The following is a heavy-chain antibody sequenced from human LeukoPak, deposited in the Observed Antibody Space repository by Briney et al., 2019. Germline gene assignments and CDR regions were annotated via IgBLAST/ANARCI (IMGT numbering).Heavy chain of an antibody. Sequence: SDTLSLTCTVSGVSISSNYWNWIRQPPGKGLEWIGYIYTRGSTNYNLSLKRRVTISVDTSKNQFSLKLSSVTAADTAVYYCASGPGDFQHWGRGTLVTVPS. CDR1: GVSISSNY. V-gene: IGHV4-4*09. CDR3: ASGPGDFQH. J-gene: IGHJ1*01. D-gene: IGHD1-14*01. CDR2: IYTRGST.